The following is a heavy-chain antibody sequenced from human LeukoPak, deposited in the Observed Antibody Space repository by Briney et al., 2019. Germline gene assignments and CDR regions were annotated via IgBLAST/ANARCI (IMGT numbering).Heavy chain of an antibody. Sequence: GGSLRLSCVASGFSFSSSWMSWVRQAPGKGLEWAANIKEDAGEKYYADSVKGRFTISRDNAKNSLYLQMNSLGAEDTAVYYCARDCVLRYLDWLYCLDYWGQGTLVTVSS. CDR2: IKEDAGEK. D-gene: IGHD3-9*01. V-gene: IGHV3-7*01. J-gene: IGHJ4*02. CDR1: GFSFSSSW. CDR3: ARDCVLRYLDWLYCLDY.